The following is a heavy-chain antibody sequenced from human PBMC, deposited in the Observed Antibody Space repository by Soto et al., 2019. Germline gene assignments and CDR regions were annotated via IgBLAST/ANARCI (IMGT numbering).Heavy chain of an antibody. D-gene: IGHD2-2*01. J-gene: IGHJ4*02. Sequence: ASVKVSCKASGGTFSSYTISWVRQAPGQGLEWIGRIIPSLDITNYAQKFQDRVTITADTSTDTAYMELSSLRSEDTAVYYCATLKRYCGTTTCYGAFDYWGQGTLVTVSS. V-gene: IGHV1-69*02. CDR3: ATLKRYCGTTTCYGAFDY. CDR1: GGTFSSYT. CDR2: IIPSLDIT.